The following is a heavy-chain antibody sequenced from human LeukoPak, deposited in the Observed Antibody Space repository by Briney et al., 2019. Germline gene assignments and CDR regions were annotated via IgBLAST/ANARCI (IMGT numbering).Heavy chain of an antibody. D-gene: IGHD2-15*01. CDR2: INPSGGST. CDR1: GYTFTSYY. J-gene: IGHJ6*02. V-gene: IGHV1-46*01. CDR3: ARSWVVAPPSSGMDV. Sequence: ASVKVSCKASGYTFTSYYMHWVRQAPGQGLEWMGIINPSGGSTSYAQKFQGRVTMTRDTSTSTVCMELSSLRSEDTAVYYCARSWVVAPPSSGMDVWGQGTTVTVSS.